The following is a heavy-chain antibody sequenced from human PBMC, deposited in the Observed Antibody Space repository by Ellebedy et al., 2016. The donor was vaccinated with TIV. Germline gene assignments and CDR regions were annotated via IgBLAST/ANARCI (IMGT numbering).Heavy chain of an antibody. CDR3: ARDGTTDYYYGMDV. V-gene: IGHV3-66*01. J-gene: IGHJ6*02. Sequence: GESLKISCAASGFTFSDYYMSWIRQAPGKGLEWVSVIYSGGSTYYADSVKGRFTISRDNAKNSLYLQMNSLRAEDTAVYYCARDGTTDYYYGMDVWGQGTTVTVSS. D-gene: IGHD4-17*01. CDR2: IYSGGST. CDR1: GFTFSDYY.